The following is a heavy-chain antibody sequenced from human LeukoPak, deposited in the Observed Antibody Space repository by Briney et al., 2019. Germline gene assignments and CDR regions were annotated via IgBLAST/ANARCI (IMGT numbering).Heavy chain of an antibody. J-gene: IGHJ6*03. V-gene: IGHV4-38-2*02. D-gene: IGHD3-22*01. Sequence: PSETLSLTCTVSGYSISSGYYWGWIRHPPGKGLEWIGYIYYSGSTNYNPSLKSRVTISVDTSKNQFSLKLNSVTAADTAVYYCARVIATSHPAQSNRGFVGYYYYYMDVWGKGTTVTVSS. CDR2: IYYSGST. CDR1: GYSISSGYY. CDR3: ARVIATSHPAQSNRGFVGYYYYYMDV.